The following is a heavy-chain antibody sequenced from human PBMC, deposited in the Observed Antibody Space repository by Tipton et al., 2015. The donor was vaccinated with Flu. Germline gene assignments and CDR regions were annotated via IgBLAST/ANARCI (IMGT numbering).Heavy chain of an antibody. Sequence: GSLRLSCAASGFTFSNYEMNWVRQAPGKGLEWVSYIGRSGGSLHYADSAKGRFTISRDNARNSLYLQMNSLRVEDTAVYYCAREPLLTGYYYYFDYWGQGTLVTVSS. CDR3: AREPLLTGYYYYFDY. V-gene: IGHV3-48*03. D-gene: IGHD3-9*01. J-gene: IGHJ4*02. CDR1: GFTFSNYE. CDR2: IGRSGGSL.